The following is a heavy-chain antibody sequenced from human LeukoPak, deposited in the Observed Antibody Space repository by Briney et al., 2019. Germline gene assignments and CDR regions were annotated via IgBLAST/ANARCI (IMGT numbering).Heavy chain of an antibody. D-gene: IGHD6-19*01. J-gene: IGHJ4*02. CDR2: INHSGST. V-gene: IGHV4-34*01. CDR1: GGSFSGYY. CDR3: ARGPGYSSGWYVY. Sequence: PSETLSLTCAVYGGSFSGYYWSWIRQPPGKGLEWIGEINHSGSTNYNPSLKSRVTISVDTSKNQFSLKLGSVTAADTAVYYCARGPGYSSGWYVYWGQGTLVTVSS.